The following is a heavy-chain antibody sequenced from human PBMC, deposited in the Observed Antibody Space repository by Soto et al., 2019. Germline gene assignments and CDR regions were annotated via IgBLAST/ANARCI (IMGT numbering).Heavy chain of an antibody. CDR2: IYYSGST. CDR1: GGSISSSSYY. CDR3: ARHIVVVTARGYWLDL. J-gene: IGHJ5*02. D-gene: IGHD2-21*02. Sequence: SETLSLTCTVSGGSISSSSYYWGWIRQPPGKGLEWIGSIYYSGSTYYNPSLKSRVTISVDTSKNQFSLKLSSVTAADTAVYYCARHIVVVTARGYWLDLWGQATLVTVS. V-gene: IGHV4-39*01.